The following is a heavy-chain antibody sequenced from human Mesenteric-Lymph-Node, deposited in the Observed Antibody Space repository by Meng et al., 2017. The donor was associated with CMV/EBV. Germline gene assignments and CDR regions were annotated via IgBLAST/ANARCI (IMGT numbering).Heavy chain of an antibody. V-gene: IGHV3-66*02. CDR3: ARDGDYGDYRLDY. Sequence: GGSLRLSCAASGFTVSSNYMSWVRQAPGKGLEWVSVIYSGGSTYYADSVKGRFTISRDNSKNTLYLQMNSLRAEDTAVYYCARDGDYGDYRLDYWGQGTLVTVSS. J-gene: IGHJ4*02. CDR2: IYSGGST. D-gene: IGHD4-17*01. CDR1: GFTVSSNY.